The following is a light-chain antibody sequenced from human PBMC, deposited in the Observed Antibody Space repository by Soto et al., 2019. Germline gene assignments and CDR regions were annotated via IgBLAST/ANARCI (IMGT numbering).Light chain of an antibody. CDR3: SSYTTSTTLVV. V-gene: IGLV2-14*03. J-gene: IGLJ2*01. Sequence: QSALTQPASVSGSPRQSITISCTGTSSDVGAYSFVSWYQQHPGKAPKVIIFDVSNRPSGVSDRFSGSKSGDTAFLTISGLQADDEADYYCSSYTTSTTLVVFGGGTKLTVL. CDR1: SSDVGAYSF. CDR2: DVS.